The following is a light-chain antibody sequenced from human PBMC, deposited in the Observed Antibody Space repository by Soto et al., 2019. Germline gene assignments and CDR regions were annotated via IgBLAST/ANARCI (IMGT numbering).Light chain of an antibody. J-gene: IGKJ1*01. CDR2: LGS. Sequence: DIVMTQSPLSLPVTPGEPASISCRSSQSLLHSNGYNYLDWYLQKPGQSPQLLIYLGSNRASGVPDRFSGSGSGTDFTLKISRVEAEDVGVYYWMQALQTWTFGQGTKVEIK. CDR3: MQALQTWT. CDR1: QSLLHSNGYNY. V-gene: IGKV2-28*01.